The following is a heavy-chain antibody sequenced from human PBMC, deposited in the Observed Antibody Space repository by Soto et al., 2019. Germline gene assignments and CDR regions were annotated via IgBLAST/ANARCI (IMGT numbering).Heavy chain of an antibody. Sequence: GGSLRLSCAASGFTFSSYAMSWVRQAPGKGLEWVSAISGSGGSTYYADSLKGRFTISRENSKNTLYLQMNSLRAEDTAVYYCAKGYSSSWFYYFDYWGQGTLVTVSS. J-gene: IGHJ4*02. CDR1: GFTFSSYA. V-gene: IGHV3-23*01. D-gene: IGHD6-13*01. CDR2: ISGSGGST. CDR3: AKGYSSSWFYYFDY.